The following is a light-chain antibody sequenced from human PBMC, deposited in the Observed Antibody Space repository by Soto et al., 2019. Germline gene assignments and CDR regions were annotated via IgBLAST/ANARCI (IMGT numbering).Light chain of an antibody. CDR1: QGISTY. J-gene: IGKJ1*01. CDR3: QQSYNTPRT. CDR2: EAS. V-gene: IGKV1-39*01. Sequence: IHMTLSPSSLSASVGDRVTISCRASQGISTYLNWYQQKQGKAPKVLIYEASNLQSGVPSRFSGSGYGTDFNLTITSLQTEDFATYYCQQSYNTPRTFGQGTKVDIK.